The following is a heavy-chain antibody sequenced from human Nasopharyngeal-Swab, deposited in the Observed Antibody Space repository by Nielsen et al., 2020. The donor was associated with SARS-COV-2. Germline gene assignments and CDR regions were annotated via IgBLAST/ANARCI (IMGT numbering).Heavy chain of an antibody. D-gene: IGHD2-2*01. Sequence: WIRQPPGKGLEWVAVISYDGSNKYYADSVKGRFTISRDNAKNSLYLQMNSLRAEDTAVYYCARDNHCSSTSCYLWSSAYYYYMDVWGKGTTVTVSS. V-gene: IGHV3-30-3*01. CDR2: ISYDGSNK. J-gene: IGHJ6*03. CDR3: ARDNHCSSTSCYLWSSAYYYYMDV.